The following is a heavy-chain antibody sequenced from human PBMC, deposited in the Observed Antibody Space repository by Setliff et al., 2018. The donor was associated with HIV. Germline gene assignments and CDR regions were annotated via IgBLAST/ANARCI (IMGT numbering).Heavy chain of an antibody. Sequence: ASVKVSCKASGHTFTSYGISWVRQAPGQGLEWMGWISAYNGNTNYAQQLQGRVTMTIDTSTSTAYMELRSLRSDDTAVYFCARLGSGWSDSYYYAMDVWGQGTTVTVSS. J-gene: IGHJ6*02. V-gene: IGHV1-18*01. CDR1: GHTFTSYG. CDR3: ARLGSGWSDSYYYAMDV. CDR2: ISAYNGNT. D-gene: IGHD6-19*01.